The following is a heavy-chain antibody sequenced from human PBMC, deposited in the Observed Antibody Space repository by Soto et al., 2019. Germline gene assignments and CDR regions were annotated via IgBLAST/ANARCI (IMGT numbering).Heavy chain of an antibody. J-gene: IGHJ4*02. D-gene: IGHD3-16*01. CDR2: INHSGST. CDR1: GGSFSGYY. CDR3: ARARRRGGSYASY. Sequence: QVQLQQWGAGLLKPSETLSLTCAVYGGSFSGYYWSWIRQPPGKGLEWIGEINHSGSTNYNPSLKSRVTISVDTSKNQFSLKLSSVTAADTAVYYCARARRRGGSYASYWGQGTLVTVSS. V-gene: IGHV4-34*01.